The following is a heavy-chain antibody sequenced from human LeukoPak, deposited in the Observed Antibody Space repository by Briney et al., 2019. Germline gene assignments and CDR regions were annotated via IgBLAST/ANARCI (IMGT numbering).Heavy chain of an antibody. CDR2: ISAYNGNT. CDR3: ARGRGYGNGGRYFDY. J-gene: IGHJ4*02. CDR1: GYTFTSYG. V-gene: IGHV1-18*01. D-gene: IGHD5-12*01. Sequence: ASVKVSCTASGYTFTSYGISWVRQAPGQGLEWMGWISAYNGNTNYAQKLQGRVTMTTDTSTGTAYMELRSLRSDDTAVYYCARGRGYGNGGRYFDYWGQGTLVTVSS.